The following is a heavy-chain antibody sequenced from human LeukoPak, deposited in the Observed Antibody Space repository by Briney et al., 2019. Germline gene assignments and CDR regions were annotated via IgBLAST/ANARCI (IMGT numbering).Heavy chain of an antibody. Sequence: PGGSLRLSCAASGFTFSSYWMSWVRQAPGKGLEWVANIKQDGSEKYYVDSVKGRFTISRDSAKNSLYLQMDSLRVEDTAVYYCARETGRLLYRWGQGTLVTVSS. CDR3: ARETGRLLYR. CDR2: IKQDGSEK. D-gene: IGHD2-2*02. V-gene: IGHV3-7*03. CDR1: GFTFSSYW. J-gene: IGHJ4*02.